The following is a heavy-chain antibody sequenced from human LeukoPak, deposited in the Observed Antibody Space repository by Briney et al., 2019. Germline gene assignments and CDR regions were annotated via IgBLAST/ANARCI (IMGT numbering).Heavy chain of an antibody. D-gene: IGHD6-13*01. V-gene: IGHV1-8*01. CDR2: MNPNSGNK. CDR3: AREGQLAFDY. Sequence: GASLKVSCKASGYTFTSYDINWVRQATGQRLEWMGWMNPNSGNKGYTQKFQGTDTLTRNTSISTAYMELSSLRSEDTAVYYCAREGQLAFDYWGQGTLVTVSS. CDR1: GYTFTSYD. J-gene: IGHJ4*02.